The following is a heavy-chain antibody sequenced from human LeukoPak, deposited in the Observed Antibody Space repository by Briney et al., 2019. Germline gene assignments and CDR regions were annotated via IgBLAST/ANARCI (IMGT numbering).Heavy chain of an antibody. V-gene: IGHV3-30*09. J-gene: IGHJ4*02. CDR1: GFTFSGYA. CDR2: TSYDGSNA. CDR3: ARDVVATIRYYFDY. Sequence: GGSLRLSCAASGFTFSGYAMHWVRQTPDKGLEWVAVTSYDGSNAYYADSVKGRFAISRDNSKNTLYLQMNSLRAEDTAVYYCARDVVATIRYYFDYWGQGALVTVSS. D-gene: IGHD5-12*01.